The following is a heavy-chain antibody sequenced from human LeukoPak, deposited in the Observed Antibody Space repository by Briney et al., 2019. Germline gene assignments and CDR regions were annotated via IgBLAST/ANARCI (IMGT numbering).Heavy chain of an antibody. J-gene: IGHJ4*02. V-gene: IGHV1-69*05. D-gene: IGHD3-3*01. CDR1: GGTFSSYA. CDR3: AVQGGDFWSGYFRFGGNTPAYLDY. Sequence: SVKVSCKASGGTFSSYAVSWVRQAPGQGLEWMGGIIPIFGTANYAQKFQGRVTITTDESTSTAYMELSSLRSEDTAVYYCAVQGGDFWSGYFRFGGNTPAYLDYWGQGSLVTVSS. CDR2: IIPIFGTA.